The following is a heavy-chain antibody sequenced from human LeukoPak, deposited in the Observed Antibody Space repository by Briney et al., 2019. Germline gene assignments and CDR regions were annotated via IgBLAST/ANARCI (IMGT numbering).Heavy chain of an antibody. J-gene: IGHJ4*02. CDR3: ARLGPETMSGGYVEDWYYFDY. CDR1: GGSISSYY. V-gene: IGHV4-59*08. Sequence: PSEALSLTCTVSGGSISSYYWSWIRQPPGKGLGWIGYIFYSGSTNYNPSLKSRVTISVDTSKNQFSLKLSSVTAADTAVYYCARLGPETMSGGYVEDWYYFDYWGQGTLVTVSS. CDR2: IFYSGST. D-gene: IGHD3-10*01.